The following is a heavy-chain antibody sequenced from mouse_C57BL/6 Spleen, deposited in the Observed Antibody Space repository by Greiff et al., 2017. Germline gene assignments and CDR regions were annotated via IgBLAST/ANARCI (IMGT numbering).Heavy chain of an antibody. Sequence: QVQLKESGPELVKPGASVKISCKASGYAFSSSWMNWVKQRPGKGLEWIGRIYPGDGDTNYNGKFKGKATLTADKSSSTAYMQLSSLASEDSAVYVCASTTLFDYWGQGTTLTVSS. D-gene: IGHD2-1*01. V-gene: IGHV1-82*01. CDR1: GYAFSSSW. J-gene: IGHJ2*01. CDR3: ASTTLFDY. CDR2: IYPGDGDT.